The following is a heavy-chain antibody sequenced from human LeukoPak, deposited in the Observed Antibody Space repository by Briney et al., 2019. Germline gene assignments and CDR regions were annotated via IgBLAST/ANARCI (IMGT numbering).Heavy chain of an antibody. Sequence: GGSLRLSCEASGFTFTTYFMSWVRQAPGKGLEWVANINQDGSEKYYVDSVKGRFTISRDNAKKSVSLQMNSLRAEDTALYYCARRGGAVARGAFDIWGQGTMVTVSS. CDR3: ARRGGAVARGAFDI. CDR1: GFTFTTYF. CDR2: INQDGSEK. D-gene: IGHD6-19*01. V-gene: IGHV3-7*03. J-gene: IGHJ3*02.